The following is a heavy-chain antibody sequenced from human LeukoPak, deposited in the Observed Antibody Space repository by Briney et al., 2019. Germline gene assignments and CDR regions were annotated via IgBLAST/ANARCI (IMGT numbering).Heavy chain of an antibody. Sequence: SETLSLTCTVSVGSISSGGYYWSWIRQHPGKGLEWIGYIYYSGSTYYNPSLKSRVTISVDTSKNQFSLKLSSVTAADTAVYYCARGTTNWGIDYWGQGTLVTVSS. CDR2: IYYSGST. CDR1: VGSISSGGYY. J-gene: IGHJ4*02. CDR3: ARGTTNWGIDY. V-gene: IGHV4-31*03. D-gene: IGHD7-27*01.